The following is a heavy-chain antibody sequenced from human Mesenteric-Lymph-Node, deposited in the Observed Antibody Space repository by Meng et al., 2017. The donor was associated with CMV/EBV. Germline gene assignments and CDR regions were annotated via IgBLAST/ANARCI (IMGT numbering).Heavy chain of an antibody. Sequence: SETLSLTCTVSGGSVNSNNHYWSWLRQPPGKGLEWIGYIYYSGTTTYNPSLKSRLTILVDTSKNQFSLKLSSVTTADTAVYYCARGRTPTDYWGQGTLVTVSS. CDR3: ARGRTPTDY. V-gene: IGHV4-61*01. CDR1: GGSVNSNNHY. J-gene: IGHJ4*02. CDR2: IYYSGTT.